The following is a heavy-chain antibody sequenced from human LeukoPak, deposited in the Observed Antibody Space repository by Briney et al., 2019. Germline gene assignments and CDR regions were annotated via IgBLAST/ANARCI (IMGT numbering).Heavy chain of an antibody. J-gene: IGHJ4*02. CDR1: GGSISSFY. Sequence: SETLSLTCTVSGGSISSFYGSWIRQPPGKGREGIGYIYYSGSTDYNPSLKSRVTISVDTSKNQFSLKLSSVTAADTAVYYCARGSGWYFYWGQGTLVTVSS. CDR2: IYYSGST. D-gene: IGHD6-19*01. CDR3: ARGSGWYFY. V-gene: IGHV4-59*01.